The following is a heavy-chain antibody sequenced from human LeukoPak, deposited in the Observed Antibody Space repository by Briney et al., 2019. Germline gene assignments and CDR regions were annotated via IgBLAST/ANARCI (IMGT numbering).Heavy chain of an antibody. CDR1: GYSISSGYY. J-gene: IGHJ4*02. CDR3: ARDSPGYFDY. D-gene: IGHD2-15*01. CDR2: IYHSGST. Sequence: SSETLSLTCAVSGYSISSGYYWGWIRQPPGKGLEWIVSIYHSGSTYYNPSLKTRVTISVGTSKNQFSLKLSSVTAADTAVYYCARDSPGYFDYWGQGTLVTVSS. V-gene: IGHV4-38-2*01.